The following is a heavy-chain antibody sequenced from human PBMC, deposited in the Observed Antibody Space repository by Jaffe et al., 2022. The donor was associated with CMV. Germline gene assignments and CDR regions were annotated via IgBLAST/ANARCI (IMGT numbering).Heavy chain of an antibody. CDR2: ISSGSGVI. CDR3: ARTRDAYNYWDY. J-gene: IGHJ4*02. Sequence: EVQLVESGGGFVQPGGSLRLSCTASGFTFSSYTMNWVRQAPGKGLEWVSYISSGSGVIYYADSVKGRFTISRDNAKNSLYLQMNSLRDEDTAVYYCARTRDAYNYWDYWGQGTLVTVSS. V-gene: IGHV3-48*02. CDR1: GFTFSSYT. D-gene: IGHD5-12*01.